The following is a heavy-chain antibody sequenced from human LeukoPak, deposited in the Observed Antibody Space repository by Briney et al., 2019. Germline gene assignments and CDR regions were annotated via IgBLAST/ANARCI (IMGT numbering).Heavy chain of an antibody. CDR1: GYSISSGYY. J-gene: IGHJ4*02. CDR3: ASLPPAYSRGYLAL. D-gene: IGHD3-22*01. CDR2: IYHTGST. V-gene: IGHV4-38-2*02. Sequence: PSETLSLTCTVSGYSISSGYYWGWIRQPPGKGLEWIGNIYHTGSTYYNPSLKSRVTISVDMSKNQFSLKLSSVTAADTAVYYCASLPPAYSRGYLALWGQGTLVTVSS.